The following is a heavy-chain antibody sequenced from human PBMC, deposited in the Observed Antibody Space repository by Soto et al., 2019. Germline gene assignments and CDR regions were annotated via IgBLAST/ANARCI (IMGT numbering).Heavy chain of an antibody. CDR3: RRSSRYGTEV. CDR1: GDSIRSSSY. V-gene: IGHV4-39*01. Sequence: PSENLSLTCTVSGDSIRSSSYWGCIRQPPGKGLEWIGSIYSTGNTYYNPSLNSQVTISVDTSKNQFSLNLISVTAADTAVYYCRRSSRYGTEVWGQGTTVT. D-gene: IGHD6-13*01. J-gene: IGHJ6*02. CDR2: IYSTGNT.